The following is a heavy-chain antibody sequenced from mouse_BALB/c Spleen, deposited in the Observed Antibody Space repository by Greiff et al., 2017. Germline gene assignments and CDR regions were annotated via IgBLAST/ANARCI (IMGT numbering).Heavy chain of an antibody. V-gene: IGHV5-6-4*01. CDR1: GFTFSSNP. Sequence: EVQGVESGGGLVKPGGSLKLSCAASGFTFSSNPMSWVRQTPEKRLEWVANISSGGSYTYYPDSVKGRFTISRDNAKTTLYLQMSSLKSEDTAMYYCTSDDYWGQGTTLTVSS. J-gene: IGHJ2*01. CDR3: TSDDY. CDR2: ISSGGSYT.